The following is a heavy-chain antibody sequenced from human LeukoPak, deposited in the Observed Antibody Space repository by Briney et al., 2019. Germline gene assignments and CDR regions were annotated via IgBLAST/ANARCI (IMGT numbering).Heavy chain of an antibody. CDR2: IRENGGST. J-gene: IGHJ4*02. Sequence: PGGSLRLSCAASGFTFSSYAMSWVRQAPGKGLEWVSAIRENGGSTYYADSVKGRFTISRDNSKNTLYLQMNSLGAEDTAVYHCVKNKEEGFRLGYALFEYWGQGTLVTVSS. CDR1: GFTFSSYA. V-gene: IGHV3-23*01. CDR3: VKNKEEGFRLGYALFEY. D-gene: IGHD3-16*01.